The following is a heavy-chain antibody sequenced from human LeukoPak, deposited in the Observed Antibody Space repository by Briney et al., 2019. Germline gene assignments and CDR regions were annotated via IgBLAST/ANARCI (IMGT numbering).Heavy chain of an antibody. D-gene: IGHD2-15*01. Sequence: SGPTLVNPTQTLTLTCTFSGFSLSTNGMCVSWIRQPPGKAVEWLARIDWDDDKYYSASLKTRLTISRDTSKNQVVLTMTNMDPVDTARYYCARRYCSGGSCYSEYDYFDYWGQGTLVTVSS. CDR1: GFSLSTNGMC. CDR3: ARRYCSGGSCYSEYDYFDY. CDR2: IDWDDDK. J-gene: IGHJ4*02. V-gene: IGHV2-70*11.